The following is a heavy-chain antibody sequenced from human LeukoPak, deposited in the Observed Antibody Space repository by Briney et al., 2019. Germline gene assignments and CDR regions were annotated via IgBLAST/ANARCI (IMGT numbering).Heavy chain of an antibody. V-gene: IGHV4-38-2*02. CDR3: ARDNDVGAYSSSWLFDY. CDR1: GYSISSGYY. J-gene: IGHJ4*02. Sequence: SETLSLTCTVSGYSISSGYYWGWLRQPPGKGLEWIGSIYHSGSTYYNPSLKSQVTISVDTSKNQFSLKLTSVTAADTAVYYCARDNDVGAYSSSWLFDYWGQGALVTVSS. D-gene: IGHD6-13*01. CDR2: IYHSGST.